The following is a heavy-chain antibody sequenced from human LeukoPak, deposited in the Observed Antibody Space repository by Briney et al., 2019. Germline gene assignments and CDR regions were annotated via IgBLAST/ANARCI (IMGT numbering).Heavy chain of an antibody. CDR2: ISYDGSNK. V-gene: IGHV3-30*18. CDR3: AKDGDYYDSSGYSPGWGT. Sequence: GGSLRLSCAASGFTFSSYGMHWVRQAPGKGLEWVAVISYDGSNKYYADSVKGRFTISRDNSKNTLYLQMNSLRAEDTAVYYCAKDGDYYDSSGYSPGWGTWGQGTLVTVPS. D-gene: IGHD3-22*01. J-gene: IGHJ4*02. CDR1: GFTFSSYG.